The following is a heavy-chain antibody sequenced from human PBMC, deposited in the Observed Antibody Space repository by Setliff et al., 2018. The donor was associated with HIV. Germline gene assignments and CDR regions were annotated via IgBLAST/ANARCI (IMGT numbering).Heavy chain of an antibody. J-gene: IGHJ1*01. Sequence: NPSETLSLTCTVSGGSISSHYWSWIRQPPGKGLEWIGSIYYSGSTNYNPSLKSRVTISIDTSKKQFALRLTSVTAADTALYFCARDIATVATPDRADWGQGTLVTVSS. CDR2: IYYSGST. CDR1: GGSISSHY. V-gene: IGHV4-59*11. CDR3: ARDIATVATPDRAD. D-gene: IGHD4-17*01.